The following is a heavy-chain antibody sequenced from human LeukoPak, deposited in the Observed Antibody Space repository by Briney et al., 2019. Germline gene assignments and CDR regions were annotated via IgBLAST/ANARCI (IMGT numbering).Heavy chain of an antibody. CDR2: IYYSGST. D-gene: IGHD1-14*01. V-gene: IGHV4-39*01. CDR3: ARLNKPGXFDP. J-gene: IGHJ5*02. Sequence: SETLSLTCTVSGDSVSSSNYYWAWIRQPPGKGLEWIGNIYYSGSTYYNPSLKSRLTISVDTSKNQFSLKLTSVTAADTAVYYCARLNKPGXFDPWGXXXLVTVSS. CDR1: GDSVSSSNYY.